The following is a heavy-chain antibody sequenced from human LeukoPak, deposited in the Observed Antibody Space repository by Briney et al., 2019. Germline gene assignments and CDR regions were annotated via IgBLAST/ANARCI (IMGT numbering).Heavy chain of an antibody. D-gene: IGHD5-18*01. CDR2: IYTSGST. J-gene: IGHJ6*03. V-gene: IGHV4-4*07. Sequence: SETLSLTCTVSGGSISSYYWSWIRQPAGKGLEWIGRIYTSGSTNYNPSLKSRVTISVDTSKNQFSLKLSSVTAADTAVYYCARTSGGYSYGVYYYYYYYMDVWGKGTTVTISS. CDR3: ARTSGGYSYGVYYYYYYYMDV. CDR1: GGSISSYY.